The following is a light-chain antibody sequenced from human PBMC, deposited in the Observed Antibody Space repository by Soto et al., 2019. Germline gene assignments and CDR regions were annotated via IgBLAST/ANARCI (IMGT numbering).Light chain of an antibody. V-gene: IGKV1-39*01. CDR3: QQSDKLTWR. Sequence: STLAATVCDRVSITGLASQSISGYLNWYRRRPGRAPDLLIYFTSNLESGAPSRFSGSGSGTHFTLTIRRLEPEDFGTYFCQQSDKLTWRFGEVTKFEIK. CDR1: QSISGY. J-gene: IGKJ1*01. CDR2: FTS.